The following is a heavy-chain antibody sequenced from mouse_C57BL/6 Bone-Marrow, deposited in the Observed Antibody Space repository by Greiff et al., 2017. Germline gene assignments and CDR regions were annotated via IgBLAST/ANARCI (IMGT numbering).Heavy chain of an antibody. CDR1: GYTFTSYW. D-gene: IGHD3-2*02. CDR2: IYPGSGST. CDR3: ARATAAQASHFGY. V-gene: IGHV1-55*01. J-gene: IGHJ2*01. Sequence: QVQLQQPGAELVKPGASVKMSCKASGYTFTSYWITWVKQRPGQGLEWIGDIYPGSGSTNYNEKFKSKATLTVDTSSSTAYMQLSSLTSEDSAVYYCARATAAQASHFGYWGQGTTLTVSS.